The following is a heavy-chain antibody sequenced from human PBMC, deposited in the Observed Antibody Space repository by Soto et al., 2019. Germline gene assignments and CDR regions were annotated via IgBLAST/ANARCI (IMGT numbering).Heavy chain of an antibody. J-gene: IGHJ6*02. Sequence: EMQLVESGGGLVQPGGSLRLSCVASGFRLSNHFMNWVRQAPGKGLEWVATIKEDGREKYYVESVEGRFTISRDNAKNSLYLEVSNVGDGDTAVYYCARPRFRGMDVWGQGTTVTVSS. V-gene: IGHV3-7*03. D-gene: IGHD3-10*01. CDR1: GFRLSNHF. CDR3: ARPRFRGMDV. CDR2: IKEDGREK.